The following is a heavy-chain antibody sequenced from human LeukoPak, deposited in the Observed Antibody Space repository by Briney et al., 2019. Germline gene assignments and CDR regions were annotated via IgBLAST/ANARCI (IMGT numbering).Heavy chain of an antibody. J-gene: IGHJ4*02. CDR3: VQTTGWPGFDY. CDR1: CVSISRFY. V-gene: IGHV4-4*09. D-gene: IGHD1-1*01. Sequence: PSETLSLTCTTSCVSISRFYWSWVRQPPGKGLEWIGNIYSGVPTYFNPSLKSRVVISVDTSKNQFSLNLTSVTAADTAMYYSVQTTGWPGFDYWGQGILVTVSS. CDR2: IYSGVPT.